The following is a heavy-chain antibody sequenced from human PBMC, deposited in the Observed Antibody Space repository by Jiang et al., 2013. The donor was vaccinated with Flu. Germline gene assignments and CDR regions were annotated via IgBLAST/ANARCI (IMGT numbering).Heavy chain of an antibody. Sequence: GAEVKKPGASVKVSCKASGYTFTSYYMHWVRQAPGQGLEWMGIINPSGGSTSYAQKFQGRVTMTRDTSTSTVYMELSSLRSEDTAVYYCARSSVVTAIRGDFDYWGQGTLVTVSS. CDR2: INPSGGST. D-gene: IGHD2-21*02. CDR1: GYTFTSYY. CDR3: ARSSVVTAIRGDFDY. J-gene: IGHJ4*02. V-gene: IGHV1-46*01.